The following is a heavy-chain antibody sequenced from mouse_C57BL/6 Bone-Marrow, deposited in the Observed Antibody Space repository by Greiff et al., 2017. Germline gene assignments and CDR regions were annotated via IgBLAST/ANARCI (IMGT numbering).Heavy chain of an antibody. V-gene: IGHV5-17*01. CDR3: ARRYYCTSFAY. J-gene: IGHJ3*01. D-gene: IGHD1-1*01. CDR1: GFTFSDYG. CDR2: ISSGSSTI. Sequence: EVHLVESGGGLVKPGGSLKLSCAASGFTFSDYGMHWVRQAPEKGLEWVAYISSGSSTIYYADTVKGRFTIARDNAKNTLFLQMTSLRSEDTAMYYCARRYYCTSFAYWGQGTLVTVSA.